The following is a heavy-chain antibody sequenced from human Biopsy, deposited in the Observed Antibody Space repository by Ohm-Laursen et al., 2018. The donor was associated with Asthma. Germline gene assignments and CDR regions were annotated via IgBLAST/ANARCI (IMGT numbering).Heavy chain of an antibody. CDR2: IIPILGTA. D-gene: IGHD1-26*01. CDR1: GGTFSSYA. J-gene: IGHJ4*02. V-gene: IGHV1-69*13. Sequence: SVKVSCKASGGTFSSYAISWVRQAPGQGLEWMGGIIPILGTANYAQKFQGRVTITADESTSTAYMELRSLRSDDTAVYYCARDGPVGAPSDYWGQGTLVTVSS. CDR3: ARDGPVGAPSDY.